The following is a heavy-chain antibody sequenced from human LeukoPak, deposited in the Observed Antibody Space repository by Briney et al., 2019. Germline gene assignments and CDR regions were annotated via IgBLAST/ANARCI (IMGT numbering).Heavy chain of an antibody. CDR1: GFTFSSYS. J-gene: IGHJ4*02. CDR2: ISSSRSYI. CDR3: AGDMRWLQPPYYFDY. D-gene: IGHD5-24*01. Sequence: PGGSLRLSCAASGFTFSSYSMNWVRQAPGKGLEWVSSISSSRSYIYYADSVKGRFTISRDNAKNSLYLQMNSLRAEDTAVYYCAGDMRWLQPPYYFDYWGQGTLVTVSS. V-gene: IGHV3-21*01.